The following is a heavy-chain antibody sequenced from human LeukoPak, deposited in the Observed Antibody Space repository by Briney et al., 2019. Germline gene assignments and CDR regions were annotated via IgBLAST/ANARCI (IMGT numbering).Heavy chain of an antibody. V-gene: IGHV4-59*11. CDR1: GGSISSHY. Sequence: PSETLSLTCTVSGGSISSHYWTWIRQSPVKGLEWIGDISNSGSTSYNPSLKSQVTISIDTSKNQFSLKLSSVTAADTAVYYCGRDALVGYFSYYYMDVWGKGTTVTVSS. J-gene: IGHJ6*03. D-gene: IGHD2-15*01. CDR3: GRDALVGYFSYYYMDV. CDR2: ISNSGST.